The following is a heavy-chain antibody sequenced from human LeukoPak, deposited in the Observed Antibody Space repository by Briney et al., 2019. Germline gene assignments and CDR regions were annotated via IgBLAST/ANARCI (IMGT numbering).Heavy chain of an antibody. J-gene: IGHJ6*02. D-gene: IGHD3-10*01. CDR2: ISSNGGST. Sequence: PGGSLRLSCSASGFTFSSYAMHWVRQAPGKGLEYVSAISSNGGSTYYADSVKGRFTISRDNSKNTLYLQMSSLRAEDTAVYYCVKDTGQEGPGSYYRLAHRLGMDVWGQGTTVTVSS. V-gene: IGHV3-64D*09. CDR1: GFTFSSYA. CDR3: VKDTGQEGPGSYYRLAHRLGMDV.